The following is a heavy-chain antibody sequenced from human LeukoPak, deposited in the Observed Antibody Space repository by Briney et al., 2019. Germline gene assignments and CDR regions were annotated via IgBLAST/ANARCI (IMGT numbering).Heavy chain of an antibody. CDR1: GYTFTGYY. CDR2: INPNSGGT. CDR3: ARVRAAAAVDY. J-gene: IGHJ4*02. V-gene: IGHV1-2*02. Sequence: ASVKVSCKASGYTFTGYYMHWVRQAPGQGLEWMGWINPNSGGTNYAQKFQGRVTMTGDMSISTAYMELSRLRSDDTAVYYCARVRAAAAVDYWGQGTLVTVSS. D-gene: IGHD6-13*01.